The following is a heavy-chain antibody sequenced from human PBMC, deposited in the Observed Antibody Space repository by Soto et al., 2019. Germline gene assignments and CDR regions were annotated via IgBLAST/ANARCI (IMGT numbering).Heavy chain of an antibody. CDR1: GYTFTSYG. CDR2: ISAYNGNT. J-gene: IGHJ5*01. CDR3: AASSPIEASNWFDI. V-gene: IGHV1-18*01. Sequence: GASVKVSCKASGYTFTSYGISWVRQAPGQGLEWMGWISAYNGNTNYAQKLQGRVTMTTDTSTSTAYMELRSLRSDDTAVYYCAASSPIEASNWFDIWGQGTMVTVSS.